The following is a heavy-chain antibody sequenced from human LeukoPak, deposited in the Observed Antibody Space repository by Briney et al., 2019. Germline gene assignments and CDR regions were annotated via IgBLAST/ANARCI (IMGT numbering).Heavy chain of an antibody. CDR3: ARGGYFGSGVDAFDI. D-gene: IGHD3-10*01. CDR2: ISHSGTT. Sequence: SETLSLTCTVSGGSISSGVNYWTWIRQPPGKGLEWIGYISHSGTTFYTSSLKSRVTISVDRSKGQFSLKLSSVTAADTAVYYCARGGYFGSGVDAFDIWGQGTLVTVSS. J-gene: IGHJ3*02. CDR1: GGSISSGVNY. V-gene: IGHV4-30-2*01.